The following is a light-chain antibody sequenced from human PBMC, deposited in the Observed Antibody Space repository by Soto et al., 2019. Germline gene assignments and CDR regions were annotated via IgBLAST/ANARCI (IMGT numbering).Light chain of an antibody. CDR3: QQSYSTLLT. V-gene: IGKV1-39*01. CDR2: DAS. J-gene: IGKJ4*01. CDR1: QGISDF. Sequence: DIQMTQSPSSLSASVGDRVTITCQASQGISDFLNWYQQKPGKAPKLLIYDASTLRSGVPSRFSGSGSGTDFTLTISSLQPEDFATYYCQQSYSTLLTFGGGTKVDIK.